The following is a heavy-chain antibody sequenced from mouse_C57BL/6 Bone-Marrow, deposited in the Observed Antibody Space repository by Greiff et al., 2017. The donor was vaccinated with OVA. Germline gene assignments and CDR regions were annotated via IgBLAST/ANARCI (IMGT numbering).Heavy chain of an antibody. Sequence: DVKLQESGPVLVKPGASVKMSCKASGYTFTDYYMNWVKQSHGKSLEWIGVINPYNGGTSYNQKFKGKATLTVDKSSSTAYMELNSLTSEDSAIYYCARERDYYGSSFPFDYWGQGTTLTVSS. CDR3: ARERDYYGSSFPFDY. V-gene: IGHV1-19*01. CDR1: GYTFTDYY. D-gene: IGHD1-1*01. J-gene: IGHJ2*01. CDR2: INPYNGGT.